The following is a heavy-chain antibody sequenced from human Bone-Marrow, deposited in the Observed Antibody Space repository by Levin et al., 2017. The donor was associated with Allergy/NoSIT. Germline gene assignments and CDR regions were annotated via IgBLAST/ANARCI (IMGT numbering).Heavy chain of an antibody. D-gene: IGHD2-2*01. J-gene: IGHJ4*02. CDR3: AKDPGAYCSSTSCHIIGHY. CDR2: ISYDGSNK. Sequence: GESLKISCAASGFTFSSYGMHWVRQAPGKGLEWVAVISYDGSNKYYADSVKGRFTISRDNSKNTLYLQMNSLRAEDTAVYYCAKDPGAYCSSTSCHIIGHYWGQGTLVTVSS. V-gene: IGHV3-30*18. CDR1: GFTFSSYG.